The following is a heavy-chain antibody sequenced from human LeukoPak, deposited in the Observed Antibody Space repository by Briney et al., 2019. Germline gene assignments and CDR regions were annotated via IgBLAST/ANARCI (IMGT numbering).Heavy chain of an antibody. CDR3: ASQGGALVDY. Sequence: GGSLRLSSAASGFTVSSNYMSWVRQAPGKGLEWVSVIYSGGSTYYADSVKGQFTISRDNSKNTLYLQMNSLRAEDTAVYYCASQGGALVDYWGQGTLVTVSS. J-gene: IGHJ4*02. V-gene: IGHV3-53*01. CDR2: IYSGGST. D-gene: IGHD3-16*01. CDR1: GFTVSSNY.